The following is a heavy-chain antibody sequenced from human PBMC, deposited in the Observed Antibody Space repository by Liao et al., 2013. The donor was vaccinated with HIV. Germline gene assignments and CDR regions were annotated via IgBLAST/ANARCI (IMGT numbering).Heavy chain of an antibody. D-gene: IGHD2-2*01. V-gene: IGHV4-4*07. Sequence: QVQLQESGPGRVKPSETLSLTCSVSGASINTFSWTWIRQPAGKGLEWIGRISPSGNTNYKPSLKSRVTLSVDTSKNQVSLKLNSVTAADTAVYYCARDNPSWYWYFDLWGLAPWSLSPQ. CDR3: ARDNPSWYWYFDL. J-gene: IGHJ2*01. CDR2: ISPSGNT. CDR1: GASINTFS.